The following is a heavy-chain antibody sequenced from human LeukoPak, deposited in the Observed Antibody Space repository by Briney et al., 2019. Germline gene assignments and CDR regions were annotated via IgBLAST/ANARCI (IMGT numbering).Heavy chain of an antibody. D-gene: IGHD2-2*01. V-gene: IGHV4-59*01. J-gene: IGHJ6*02. Sequence: KSSETLSLTCTVSGGSISSFYCAWIRQPPGRGLEWIGYISYSGSTDYNPSLKSRVTLSIDTFKNQFSLELSSVSAADTAVYYCAKYAISKTYYYGLDVWGQGTTVTVSS. CDR2: ISYSGST. CDR1: GGSISSFY. CDR3: AKYAISKTYYYGLDV.